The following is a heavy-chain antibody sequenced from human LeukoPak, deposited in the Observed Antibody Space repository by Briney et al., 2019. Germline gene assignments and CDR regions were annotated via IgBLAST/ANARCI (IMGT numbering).Heavy chain of an antibody. V-gene: IGHV3-23*01. Sequence: GGSLRLSCEASGFTFSAYAMTWVRQAPGKGLEWVSSIGSDNKPHYSESVKGRFAISRDNSKSMLFLQLNGLRAEDTALYYCARDGGYSYGPFDSWGQGALVTVSS. D-gene: IGHD5-18*01. CDR2: IGSDNKP. J-gene: IGHJ4*02. CDR3: ARDGGYSYGPFDS. CDR1: GFTFSAYA.